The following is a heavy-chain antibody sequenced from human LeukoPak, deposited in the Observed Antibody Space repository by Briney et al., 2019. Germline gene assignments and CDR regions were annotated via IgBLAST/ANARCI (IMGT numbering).Heavy chain of an antibody. D-gene: IGHD6-6*01. Sequence: SETLSLTCTVSGGSISSSSYYWGWIRQPPGKGLEWIGSIYYSGSTYDNPSLKSRVTISVDKSKNQFSLKLSSVTAADTAVYYCARVLYSSSSWPFDYWGQGTLVTVSS. CDR2: IYYSGST. V-gene: IGHV4-39*07. CDR3: ARVLYSSSSWPFDY. CDR1: GGSISSSSYY. J-gene: IGHJ4*02.